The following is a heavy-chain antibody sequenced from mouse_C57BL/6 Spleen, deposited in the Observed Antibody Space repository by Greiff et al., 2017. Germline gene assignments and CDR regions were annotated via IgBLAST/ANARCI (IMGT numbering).Heavy chain of an antibody. CDR2: INYDGSST. V-gene: IGHV5-16*01. CDR3: ARDLPYYYGSSPYWYFDV. J-gene: IGHJ1*03. D-gene: IGHD1-1*01. Sequence: EVQRVESEGGLVQPGSSMKLSCTASGFTFSDYYMAWVRQVPEKGLEWVANINYDGSSTYYLDSLKSRFIISRDNAKNILYLQMSSLKSEDTATYYCARDLPYYYGSSPYWYFDVWGTGTTVTVSS. CDR1: GFTFSDYY.